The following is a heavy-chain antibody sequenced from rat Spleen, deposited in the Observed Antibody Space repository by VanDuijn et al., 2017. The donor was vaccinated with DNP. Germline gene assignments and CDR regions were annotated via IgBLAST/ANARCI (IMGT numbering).Heavy chain of an antibody. CDR1: GFTFSNYD. V-gene: IGHV5-25*01. CDR2: ISSSGSRT. J-gene: IGHJ4*01. Sequence: EVQLVESGGGLVQPGRSLKLSCAASGFTFSNYDMAWVRQAPTKGLAWVATISSSGSRTYYPDSVKGRFIIARDKAKSSLYLQMNSLRPENTGTYYCVRGKNYALDAWGQGSSVTVSS. D-gene: IGHD1-4*01. CDR3: VRGKNYALDA.